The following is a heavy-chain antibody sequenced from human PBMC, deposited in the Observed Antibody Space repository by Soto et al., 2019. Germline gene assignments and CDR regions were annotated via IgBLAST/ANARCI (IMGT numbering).Heavy chain of an antibody. J-gene: IGHJ6*02. CDR2: ISGSGSSV. D-gene: IGHD3-10*01. CDR3: AKVRASYLSASYFYYGLDV. CDR1: GFTFSHYV. V-gene: IGHV3-23*01. Sequence: LRLSCAASGFTFSHYVLSWVRQSPERGLEWVSSISGSGSSVYVADSVRGRFIMSRDLSTNTVSLQMNSLRAEDTAVYYCAKVRASYLSASYFYYGLDVWGQGTTVTVSS.